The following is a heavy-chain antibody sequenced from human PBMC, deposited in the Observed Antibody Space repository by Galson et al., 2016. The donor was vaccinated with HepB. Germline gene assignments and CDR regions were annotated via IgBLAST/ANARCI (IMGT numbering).Heavy chain of an antibody. Sequence: TLSLTCTVSGGSLSSGDYYWTWVRQHPGKGLEWIGYIYHSGSTYYNVSLKSRITISKDTSKNQFSLNLNSVTAADTAVYYCTRGVADGDYGSWFDPWGQGILVTISS. V-gene: IGHV4-31*03. CDR2: IYHSGST. D-gene: IGHD4-17*01. CDR3: TRGVADGDYGSWFDP. CDR1: GGSLSSGDYY. J-gene: IGHJ5*02.